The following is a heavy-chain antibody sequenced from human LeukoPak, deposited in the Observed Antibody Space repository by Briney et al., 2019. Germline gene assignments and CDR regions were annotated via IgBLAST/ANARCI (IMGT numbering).Heavy chain of an antibody. CDR2: FDPEDGET. Sequence: ASVKVSCKVSGYTLTELSMHWVRQAPGKGLEWMGGFDPEDGETIYAQKFQGRVTMTEDTSTDTAYMELSSLRSEDTAVYYCATLWFGRNRHYYYYGMDVWGQGTTVTVSS. CDR3: ATLWFGRNRHYYYYGMDV. J-gene: IGHJ6*02. CDR1: GYTLTELS. D-gene: IGHD3-10*01. V-gene: IGHV1-24*01.